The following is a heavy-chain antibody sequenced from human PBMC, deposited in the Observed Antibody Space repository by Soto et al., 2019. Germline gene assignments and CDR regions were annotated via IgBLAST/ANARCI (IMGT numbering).Heavy chain of an antibody. D-gene: IGHD2-15*01. Sequence: QVQLQESGPGLVKPSGTLSLTCAVSGGSISSSNWWSWVRQPPGKGLEWIGEMYHSGSTNHNPSPQGRVTISVDKSKNQFSLKLSAVTAADTAVYYCARAHCSGGSCYSVQHWFDPWGQGTLVTVSS. CDR2: MYHSGST. CDR3: ARAHCSGGSCYSVQHWFDP. V-gene: IGHV4-4*02. CDR1: GGSISSSNW. J-gene: IGHJ5*02.